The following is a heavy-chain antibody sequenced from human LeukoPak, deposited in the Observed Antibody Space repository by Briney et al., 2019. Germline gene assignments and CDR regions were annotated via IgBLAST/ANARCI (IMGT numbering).Heavy chain of an antibody. CDR3: AMGDSGSYYNPPLDYGMDV. CDR2: IIPIFGTA. V-gene: IGHV1-69*06. J-gene: IGHJ6*04. D-gene: IGHD3-10*01. CDR1: GGTFSSYA. Sequence: SVKVSCKASGGTFSSYAISWVRQAPGQGLEWMGGIIPIFGTANYAQKFQGRVTITADKSTSTAYMELSSLRSEDTAVYYCAMGDSGSYYNPPLDYGMDVWGKGTTVTVSS.